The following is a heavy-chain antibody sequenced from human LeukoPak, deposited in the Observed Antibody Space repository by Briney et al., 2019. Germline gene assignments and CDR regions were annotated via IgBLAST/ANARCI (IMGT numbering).Heavy chain of an antibody. V-gene: IGHV4-34*01. CDR2: INHSGST. D-gene: IGHD6-13*01. CDR3: ARTMAAAARRYFQH. J-gene: IGHJ1*01. CDR1: GGSFSGYY. Sequence: SETLSLTCAVYGGSFSGYYWSWIRQPPGKGLEWIGEINHSGSTNYNPSLKSRVTISVDTSKNQFSLKLSSVTAADTAVYCCARTMAAAARRYFQHWGQGTLVTVSS.